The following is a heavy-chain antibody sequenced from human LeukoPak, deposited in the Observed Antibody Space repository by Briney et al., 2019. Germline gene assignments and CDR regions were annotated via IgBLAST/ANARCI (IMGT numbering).Heavy chain of an antibody. CDR3: ARDRSTNSYAEYFFDY. Sequence: PGGSLRLSRAVSGFTFSSYSMNWVRQAPGKGLEWVSSISAISTYIYYADSVKGRFSISRDNAKNSLFLQMNSLRAEDTALYYCARDRSTNSYAEYFFDYWGQGTLVTVSS. CDR1: GFTFSSYS. CDR2: ISAISTYI. J-gene: IGHJ4*02. D-gene: IGHD5-18*01. V-gene: IGHV3-21*01.